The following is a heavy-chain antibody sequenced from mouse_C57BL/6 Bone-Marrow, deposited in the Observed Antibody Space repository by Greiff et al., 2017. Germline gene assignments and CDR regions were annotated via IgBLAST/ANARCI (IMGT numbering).Heavy chain of an antibody. CDR1: GYTFTDYY. J-gene: IGHJ4*01. D-gene: IGHD2-2*01. V-gene: IGHV1-19*01. Sequence: EVQLQQSGPVLVKPGASVKMSCKASGYTFTDYYMNWVKQSHGKSLEWIGVINPYNGGTSYNQKFKGKATLTVDKSSSTAYMELNSLTSEDSAVYYCARFGLGYAMDYWGQGTSVTVSS. CDR3: ARFGLGYAMDY. CDR2: INPYNGGT.